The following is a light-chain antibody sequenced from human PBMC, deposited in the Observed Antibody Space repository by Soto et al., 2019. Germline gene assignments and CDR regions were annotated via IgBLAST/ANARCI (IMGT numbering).Light chain of an antibody. J-gene: IGKJ1*01. CDR3: QQYGSSPWT. Sequence: ETVLTQSPGTLSLSPGERATLSCRASQTIRSNYLAWYRQTPAQAPRLLIYAATNRATGIADRFSGSGSGTDFTLIISRLEPEDFALYYCQQYGSSPWTFGQGTKVEIK. CDR2: AAT. V-gene: IGKV3-20*01. CDR1: QTIRSNY.